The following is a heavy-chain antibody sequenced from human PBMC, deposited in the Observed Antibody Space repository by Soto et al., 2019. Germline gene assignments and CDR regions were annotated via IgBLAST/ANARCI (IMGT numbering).Heavy chain of an antibody. V-gene: IGHV3-30*18. CDR2: MKSDGSR. D-gene: IGHD3-3*01. J-gene: IGHJ5*01. CDR3: AKPRSSLEWPPFDS. CDR1: GFSFSSNS. Sequence: GGSLRLSCAASGFSFSSNSMAWVRQAPGKGLGWVAVMKSDGSRDHIDSVKGRFTIFRDNSKKTLYLQMNNLRPEDSAVYYCAKPRSSLEWPPFDSWGHGTLVTVSS.